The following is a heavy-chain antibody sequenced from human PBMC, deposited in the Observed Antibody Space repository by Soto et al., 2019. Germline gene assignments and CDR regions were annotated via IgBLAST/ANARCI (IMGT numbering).Heavy chain of an antibody. Sequence: PRGSPGLSCAASEFSFSTSSMAWVRQPPGKGLEWVSAISPSASDTLYADSVKGRFTIFRDNSKNTLFLQMTSLRAEDTAVYYCAKGGYTFAYEWGQGP. CDR2: ISPSASDT. D-gene: IGHD5-18*01. V-gene: IGHV3-23*01. CDR3: AKGGYTFAYE. CDR1: EFSFSTSS. J-gene: IGHJ4*02.